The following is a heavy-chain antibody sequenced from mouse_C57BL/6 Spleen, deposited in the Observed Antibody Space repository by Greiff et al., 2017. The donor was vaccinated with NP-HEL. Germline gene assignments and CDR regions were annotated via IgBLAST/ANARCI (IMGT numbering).Heavy chain of an antibody. V-gene: IGHV1-18*01. CDR3: ARGAGNWDGFAD. Sequence: EVQLQQSGPGLVQPGASVKIPCKASGYTFTDYNMDWVQQSPGKSLEWIGDINPNNGGTIYNQKFKGKATLTVDKSSSTAYMELRSLTSEDTAVYYCARGAGNWDGFADWGQGTLVTVSA. J-gene: IGHJ3*01. CDR2: INPNNGGT. D-gene: IGHD4-1*01. CDR1: GYTFTDYN.